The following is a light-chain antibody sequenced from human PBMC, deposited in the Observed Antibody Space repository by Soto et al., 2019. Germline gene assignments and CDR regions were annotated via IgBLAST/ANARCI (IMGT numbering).Light chain of an antibody. CDR2: NAL. CDR3: QQRSDWPPLT. CDR1: ERIYSAY. Sequence: PGERATLSCRASERIYSAYLGWYQQKPGQAPRLLIYNALTRATGIPARFSGSGSGTDFTLTISSLEPEDFAVYYCQQRSDWPPLTFGGGTKVDI. V-gene: IGKV3-11*01. J-gene: IGKJ4*01.